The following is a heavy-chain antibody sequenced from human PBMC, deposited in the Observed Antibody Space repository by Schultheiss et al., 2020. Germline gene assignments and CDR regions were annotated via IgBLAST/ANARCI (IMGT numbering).Heavy chain of an antibody. J-gene: IGHJ6*02. CDR3: ARDGIAVAGTGMDV. CDR1: GFTFSSYA. CDR2: ISYDGSNK. D-gene: IGHD6-19*01. V-gene: IGHV3-30*04. Sequence: SLRLSCAASGFTFSSYAMHWVRQAPGKGLEWVAVISYDGSNKYYADSVKGRFTISRDNSQNTLYLQMNSLRAEDTAVYYCARDGIAVAGTGMDVWGQGTTVTVSS.